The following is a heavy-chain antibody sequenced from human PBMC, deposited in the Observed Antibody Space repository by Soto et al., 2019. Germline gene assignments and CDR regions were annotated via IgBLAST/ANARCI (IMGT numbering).Heavy chain of an antibody. CDR3: ARGSIVGVGATGYYYYGMDV. Sequence: QVQLVQSGAEVKKPGASVKVSCKASGYTFPSYGITWVRQAPGQGLESMGWISAYNGNTNYAQKLQGRVTMTTDTSTSTAYMELRSLRSDDTAVYYCARGSIVGVGATGYYYYGMDVWGQGTTVTVSS. CDR1: GYTFPSYG. CDR2: ISAYNGNT. V-gene: IGHV1-18*04. J-gene: IGHJ6*02. D-gene: IGHD1-26*01.